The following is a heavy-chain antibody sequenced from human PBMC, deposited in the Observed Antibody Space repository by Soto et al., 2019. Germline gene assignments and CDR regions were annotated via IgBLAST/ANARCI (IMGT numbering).Heavy chain of an antibody. J-gene: IGHJ5*02. CDR1: GGTFSSYA. D-gene: IGHD2-15*01. CDR2: IIPIFGTA. Sequence: SVKVSCKASGGTFSSYAISWVRQAPGQGLEWMGGIIPIFGTANYAQKFQGRVTITADKSTSTAYMELSSLRSEDTAVYYCAREYCSRGSCYPTRGFDPWGQGNLVTVSS. V-gene: IGHV1-69*06. CDR3: AREYCSRGSCYPTRGFDP.